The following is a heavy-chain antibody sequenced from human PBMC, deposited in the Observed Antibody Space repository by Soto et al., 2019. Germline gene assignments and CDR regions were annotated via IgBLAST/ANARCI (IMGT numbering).Heavy chain of an antibody. J-gene: IGHJ6*03. CDR3: ARENNYMDV. CDR2: ISGSSRYM. CDR1: GFTFSIYA. V-gene: IGHV3-21*01. Sequence: PGGSLRLSCAASGFTFSIYAMSWVRQAPGKGLEWVSSISGSSRYMYYADSVKGRFTISRDDAKNSLFLQMNSLRAEDTAVYHCARENNYMDVWGKGTTVTVSS.